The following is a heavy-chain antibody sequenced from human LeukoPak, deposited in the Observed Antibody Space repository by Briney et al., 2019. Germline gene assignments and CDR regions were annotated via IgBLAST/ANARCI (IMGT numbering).Heavy chain of an antibody. Sequence: GGSLRLSCAASGFTFGDYAMHWVRQAPGKGLEWVSGISWGSGSIGYADPVKGRFTISRDNAKNSLYLQLNSLRAEDTALYYCAKGGYLKVDYYFDYWGQGTLVTVSS. CDR1: GFTFGDYA. D-gene: IGHD5-12*01. CDR2: ISWGSGSI. J-gene: IGHJ4*02. V-gene: IGHV3-9*01. CDR3: AKGGYLKVDYYFDY.